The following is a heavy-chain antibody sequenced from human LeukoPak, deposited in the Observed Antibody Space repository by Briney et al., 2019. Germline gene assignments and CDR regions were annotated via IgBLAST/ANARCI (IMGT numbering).Heavy chain of an antibody. D-gene: IGHD5-12*01. CDR3: ARDLDGYRSGNGA. Sequence: GRSLRLACAASGFTFSSYAMHWVRQAPGKGLEWVTLISYDGSSTDYADSVKGRFTISRDNAKNTLYLQMNSLRAEDTAVYYCARDLDGYRSGNGAWGQGTLVTVSS. CDR2: ISYDGSST. CDR1: GFTFSSYA. J-gene: IGHJ5*02. V-gene: IGHV3-30*04.